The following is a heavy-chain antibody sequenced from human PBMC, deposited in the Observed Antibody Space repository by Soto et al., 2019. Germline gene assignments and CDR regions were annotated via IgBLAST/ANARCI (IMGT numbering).Heavy chain of an antibody. D-gene: IGHD3-9*01. J-gene: IGHJ6*02. CDR2: IYYSGST. CDR1: GGSISSRSYY. CDR3: ARHERHYDILTGGDYYYYGMDV. Sequence: QLHLQESGPGLVKPSETLSLTCSVSGGSISSRSYYWGWIRQPPGKGLEWIGNIYYSGSTYYNPSLKSRVTISVDTSKNQFSLKLSSVTAADTAVYYCARHERHYDILTGGDYYYYGMDVWGQGTTVTVSS. V-gene: IGHV4-39*01.